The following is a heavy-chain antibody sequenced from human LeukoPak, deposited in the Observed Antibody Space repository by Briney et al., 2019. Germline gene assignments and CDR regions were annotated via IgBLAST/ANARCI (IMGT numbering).Heavy chain of an antibody. D-gene: IGHD6-19*01. CDR3: ARANPNAGYSSGWYVDY. CDR2: IYYSGST. CDR1: GGSISSSSYY. V-gene: IGHV4-39*07. J-gene: IGHJ4*02. Sequence: KPSETLSLTCTVSGGSISSSSYYWGWIRQPPGKGLEWIGSIYYSGSTYYNPSLKSRVTISVDTSKNQFSLKLSSVTAADTAVYYCARANPNAGYSSGWYVDYWGQGTLVTVSP.